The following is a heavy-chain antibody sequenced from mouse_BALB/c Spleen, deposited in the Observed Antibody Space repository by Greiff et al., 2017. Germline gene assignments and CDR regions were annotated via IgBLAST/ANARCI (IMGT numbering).Heavy chain of an antibody. CDR2: ISYSGST. V-gene: IGHV3-8*02. D-gene: IGHD2-1*01. J-gene: IGHJ2*01. CDR3: ARRDYGINYFDY. Sequence: VQLQQSGPSLVKPSQTLSLTCSVTGDSITSGYWNWIRKFPGNKLEYMGYISYSGSTYYNPSLKSRISITRDTSKNQYYLQLNSVTTEDTATYYCARRDYGINYFDYWGQGTTLTVSS. CDR1: GDSITSGY.